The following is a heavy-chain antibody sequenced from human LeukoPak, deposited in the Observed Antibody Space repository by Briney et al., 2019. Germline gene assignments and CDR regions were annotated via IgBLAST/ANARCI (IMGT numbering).Heavy chain of an antibody. D-gene: IGHD3-16*01. CDR3: ARDGGGSPDF. J-gene: IGHJ4*02. Sequence: GGSLRLSCVASGFTFSNFSMHWVRQAPGLGLEYASAISDNGFSTFYASSLKGRITISRDNSKNTVYLQMGSLRAEDTAVYYCARDGGGSPDFWGQGSLVTVSS. V-gene: IGHV3-64*01. CDR2: ISDNGFST. CDR1: GFTFSNFS.